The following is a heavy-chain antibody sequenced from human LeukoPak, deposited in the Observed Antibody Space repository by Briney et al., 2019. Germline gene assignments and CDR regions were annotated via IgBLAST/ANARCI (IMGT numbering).Heavy chain of an antibody. CDR3: ARGTLYGGNFFDY. J-gene: IGHJ4*02. CDR1: GASISSYY. Sequence: SETLSLTCTVSGASISSYYWSWIRQPPGRGLEWIGYIYYSGSTNYNPSLKSRVTISVDTSKNQFSLKLSSVTAADTAVYYCARGTLYGGNFFDYWGQGTLVTVSS. V-gene: IGHV4-59*01. CDR2: IYYSGST. D-gene: IGHD4-23*01.